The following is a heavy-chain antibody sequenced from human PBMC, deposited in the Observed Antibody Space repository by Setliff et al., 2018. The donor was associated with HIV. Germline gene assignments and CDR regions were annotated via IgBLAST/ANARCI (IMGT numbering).Heavy chain of an antibody. V-gene: IGHV3-53*01. CDR3: AKGIKWLGP. CDR2: IYDDGRT. CDR1: GFTVSNNY. Sequence: PGGSLRLSCAVSGFTVSNNYMTWVRQAPGKGLEWVSLIYDDGRTYYGDSVKGRFSISRDTSINTLYLHMNRLTAEDTAVYYCAKGIKWLGPWGQGTLVTVSS. J-gene: IGHJ5*02.